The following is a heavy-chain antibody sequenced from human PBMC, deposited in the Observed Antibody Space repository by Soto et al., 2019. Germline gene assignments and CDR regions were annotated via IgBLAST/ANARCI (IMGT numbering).Heavy chain of an antibody. CDR1: GYTFTGYY. J-gene: IGHJ6*02. Sequence: GASVKVSCKASGYTFTGYYMHWVRQAPGQGLEWMGWINPNSGGTNYAQKFQGWVTMTRDTSISTAYMELSRLRSDDTAVYYCARDNYCSSTSCSMVRGVPHVGMDVWGQGTTVTVSS. V-gene: IGHV1-2*04. CDR3: ARDNYCSSTSCSMVRGVPHVGMDV. CDR2: INPNSGGT. D-gene: IGHD2-2*01.